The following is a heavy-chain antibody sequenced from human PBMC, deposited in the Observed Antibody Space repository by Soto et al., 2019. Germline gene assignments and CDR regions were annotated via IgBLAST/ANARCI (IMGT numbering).Heavy chain of an antibody. CDR2: MNPSSGNT. CDR1: GYTFTTYD. V-gene: IGHV1-8*01. CDR3: ARGLRSSSSESVDV. J-gene: IGHJ6*02. Sequence: QVQLVQSGAEVKKPGASVKVSCKASGYTFTTYDINWVRQATGQGLEWMGWMNPSSGNTGYAQKFQGRVNMTRDTSINTAYMELSSLKSEDTAVYYCARGLRSSSSESVDVWGEGTTVTVSS. D-gene: IGHD6-6*01.